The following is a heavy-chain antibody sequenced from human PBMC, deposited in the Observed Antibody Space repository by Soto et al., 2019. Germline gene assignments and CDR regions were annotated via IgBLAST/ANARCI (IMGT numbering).Heavy chain of an antibody. CDR3: ASPNYYDSSGYYYYGMDV. V-gene: IGHV3-11*03. Sequence: GGSLRLSCAASGFTFSDYYMSWICQAPGKGLEWVSYISSSSSYTNYADSVKGQFTISRDNAKNSLYLQMNSLRAEDTAVYYCASPNYYDSSGYYYYGMDVWGQGTTVTVSS. CDR2: ISSSSSYT. D-gene: IGHD3-22*01. CDR1: GFTFSDYY. J-gene: IGHJ6*02.